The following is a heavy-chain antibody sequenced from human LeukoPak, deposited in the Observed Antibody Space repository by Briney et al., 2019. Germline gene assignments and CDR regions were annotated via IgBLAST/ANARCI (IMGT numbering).Heavy chain of an antibody. CDR3: ARGKRRFDS. CDR1: GFTFSDYY. J-gene: IGHJ4*02. Sequence: GGSLRLSCAASGFTFSDYYMSWIRQAPGKGLEWVSYMSESGSSIYHAASVKGRFTISKDNVNHSLFLQMNSLRAEDTAVYYCARGKRRFDSWGQGTLVTVSS. V-gene: IGHV3-11*01. CDR2: MSESGSSI.